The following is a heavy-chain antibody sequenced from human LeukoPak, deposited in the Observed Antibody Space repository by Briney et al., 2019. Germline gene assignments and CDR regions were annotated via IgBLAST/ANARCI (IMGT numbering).Heavy chain of an antibody. CDR2: IYYSGST. CDR3: ARHRGSDGSYDY. V-gene: IGHV4-39*01. Sequence: PSETLSLTCTVSGGSISSTNYYWGWIRQPPGKGLEWIGSIYYSGSTYYNPSLKSRVTISVDTSKTQFSLKLSPVTAADTAVYYCARHRGSDGSYDYWGQGTLVTVSS. J-gene: IGHJ4*02. D-gene: IGHD1-26*01. CDR1: GGSISSTNYY.